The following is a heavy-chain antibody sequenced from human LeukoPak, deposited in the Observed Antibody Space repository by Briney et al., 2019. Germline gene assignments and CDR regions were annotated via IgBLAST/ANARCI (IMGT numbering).Heavy chain of an antibody. D-gene: IGHD6-13*01. CDR3: ARQHDSYHYYYVDV. CDR1: GYSISSGYY. J-gene: IGHJ6*03. Sequence: PSETLSLTCAVSGYSISSGYYWIWIRQPPGKGLEWIGSLYHSDSIYYNPSLESRVTMSVDTSKNQFSLKLCFVTAADTAVYYCARQHDSYHYYYVDVWGTGTTVTVSS. CDR2: LYHSDSI. V-gene: IGHV4-38-2*01.